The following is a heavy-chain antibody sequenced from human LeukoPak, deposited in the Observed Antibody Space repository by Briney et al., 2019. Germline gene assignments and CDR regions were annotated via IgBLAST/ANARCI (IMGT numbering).Heavy chain of an antibody. D-gene: IGHD1-14*01. V-gene: IGHV3-53*01. CDR3: ARDGGQGVTDLNY. CDR2: IYSGGST. CDR1: DFSVSHHY. J-gene: IGHJ4*02. Sequence: GGSLRLSCAASDFSVSHHYMNWVRQAPGKGLEWVSVIYSGGSTYYADSVKGRFTISRDNSKNTLYLQMNSLRAEDTAVYYCARDGGQGVTDLNYWGQGTLVTVSS.